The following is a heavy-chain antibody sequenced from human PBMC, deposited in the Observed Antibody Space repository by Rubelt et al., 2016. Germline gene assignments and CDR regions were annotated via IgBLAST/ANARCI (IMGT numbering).Heavy chain of an antibody. J-gene: IGHJ5*02. CDR1: GGSFSGYY. CDR3: ARGYCSGAGCYGGWFDP. Sequence: QVQLQQWGAGLLKPSETLSLTCAVYGGSFSGYYWSWIRQPPGKGLEWIGEINHSGSTNYNPSLKSRVTISVDTSKNQFSLKLSSVTAADTAVYYCARGYCSGAGCYGGWFDPWGQGTLVTVSS. V-gene: IGHV4-34*01. CDR2: INHSGST. D-gene: IGHD2-15*01.